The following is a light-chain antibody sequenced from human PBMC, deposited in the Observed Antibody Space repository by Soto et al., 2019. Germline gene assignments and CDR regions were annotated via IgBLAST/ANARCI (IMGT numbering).Light chain of an antibody. Sequence: EIVMTQSPATLSVSPGERATLSCRASQSVSSNLAWYQQKPGQAPRLLISDASTRATGIPARFSGSGSGTEFTLTINSLQPEDFATYYCQQSYSSPITFGQGTRLEI. CDR1: QSVSSN. CDR3: QQSYSSPIT. J-gene: IGKJ5*01. V-gene: IGKV3-15*01. CDR2: DAS.